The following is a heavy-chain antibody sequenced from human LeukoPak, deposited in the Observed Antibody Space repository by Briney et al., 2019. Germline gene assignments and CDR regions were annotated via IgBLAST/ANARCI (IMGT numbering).Heavy chain of an antibody. CDR1: GGSFSGYY. CDR3: ARSAPSDSSGWYLGGI. CDR2: INHSGST. V-gene: IGHV4-34*01. Sequence: KTSETLSLTCAVYGGSFSGYYWSWLRQPPGKGLEWIGEINHSGSTNYNPSLKSRVTISVDTSKNQFSLKLSSVTAADTAVYYCARSAPSDSSGWYLGGIWGQGTLVTVSS. D-gene: IGHD6-19*01. J-gene: IGHJ4*02.